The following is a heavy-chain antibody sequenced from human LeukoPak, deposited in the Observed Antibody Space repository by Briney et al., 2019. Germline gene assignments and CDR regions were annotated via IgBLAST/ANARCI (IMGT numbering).Heavy chain of an antibody. J-gene: IGHJ3*02. CDR2: IYHSRST. CDR3: ARVGITGTTDDAFDI. Sequence: SETLSLTCTVSGGSISSYYWSWIRQPPGKGLEWIGYIYHSRSTNYNPSLKSGVSISADTSKRQFSLKLSSVTAADTAVYYCARVGITGTTDDAFDIWGQGTMVTVSS. CDR1: GGSISSYY. D-gene: IGHD1-20*01. V-gene: IGHV4-59*01.